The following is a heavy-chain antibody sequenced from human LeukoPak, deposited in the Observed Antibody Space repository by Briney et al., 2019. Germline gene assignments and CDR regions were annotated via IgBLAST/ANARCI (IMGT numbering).Heavy chain of an antibody. CDR2: INHSGST. Sequence: SETLSLTCAVYGGSFSGYYRSWIRQPPGKGLEWIGEINHSGSTNYNPSLKSRVTTSVDTSKNQFSLKLSSVTAADTAVYYCARGLSVFAFDIWGQGTMVTVSS. CDR3: ARGLSVFAFDI. CDR1: GGSFSGYY. D-gene: IGHD3-10*02. J-gene: IGHJ3*02. V-gene: IGHV4-34*01.